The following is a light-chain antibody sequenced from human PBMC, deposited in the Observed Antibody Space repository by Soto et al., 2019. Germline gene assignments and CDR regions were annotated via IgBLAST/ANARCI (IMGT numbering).Light chain of an antibody. CDR3: SSYTSSTAGV. CDR2: EVS. J-gene: IGLJ3*02. CDR1: SSDVGAYNY. V-gene: IGLV2-14*01. Sequence: QSALTQPASVSGSPGQSITISCTGTSSDVGAYNYVSWYQQHPGKAPKLMIYEVSYRPSGVSDRFSGSRSGNTASLTISGLQAEDESDYCCSSYTSSTAGVFGGGTKLTVL.